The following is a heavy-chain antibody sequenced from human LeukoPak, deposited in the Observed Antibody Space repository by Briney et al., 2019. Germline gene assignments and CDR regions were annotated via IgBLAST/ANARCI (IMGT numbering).Heavy chain of an antibody. CDR2: IIPIFGTA. V-gene: IGHV1-69*13. D-gene: IGHD3-16*02. J-gene: IGHJ3*02. Sequence: SVKVSCKASGGTFSSYAISWVRQAPGQGLEWMGGIIPIFGTANYAQKFQGRVTITADESTSTAYMELSSLRSEDTAVYYCARGRDYDYVWGSYRYDAFDIWGQGTMVTVSS. CDR1: GGTFSSYA. CDR3: ARGRDYDYVWGSYRYDAFDI.